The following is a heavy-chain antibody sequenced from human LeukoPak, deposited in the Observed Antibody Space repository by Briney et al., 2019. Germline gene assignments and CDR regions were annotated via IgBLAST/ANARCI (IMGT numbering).Heavy chain of an antibody. D-gene: IGHD6-19*01. Sequence: SETLSLTCTVSGGSISSTTYYWGWIRQPPGKGLEWIGSIHHGGTTYYNPSLKSRVTISVDTSKNQFSLKLSSVTAADTAVYYCAGGYSSGWYGDYWGQGTLVTVSS. J-gene: IGHJ4*02. CDR1: GGSISSTTYY. V-gene: IGHV4-39*07. CDR3: AGGYSSGWYGDY. CDR2: IHHGGTT.